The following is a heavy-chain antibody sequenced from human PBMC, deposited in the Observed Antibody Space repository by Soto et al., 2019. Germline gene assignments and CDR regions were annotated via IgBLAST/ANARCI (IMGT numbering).Heavy chain of an antibody. Sequence: EVQLVESGGGLVQPGESLRLSCAASGFTFSNYWLHWVRQAPGKGLVWVSRINSGGSSTNYADSVRGRFTISRDNAKNTLYLQVNSLRAEDRAVYYCAREQYCSGGGCYLHGFDVWGQGTVVTVSS. CDR3: AREQYCSGGGCYLHGFDV. J-gene: IGHJ3*01. V-gene: IGHV3-74*01. CDR2: INSGGSST. D-gene: IGHD2-15*01. CDR1: GFTFSNYW.